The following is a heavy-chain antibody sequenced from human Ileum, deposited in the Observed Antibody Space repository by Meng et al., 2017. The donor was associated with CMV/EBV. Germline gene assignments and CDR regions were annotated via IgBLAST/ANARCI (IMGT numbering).Heavy chain of an antibody. CDR1: GVTFRRDG. CDR3: AKAGSSSWWSFFDY. J-gene: IGHJ4*02. CDR2: IRYDGSNK. D-gene: IGHD6-13*01. V-gene: IGHV3-30*02. Sequence: EDGVTFRRDGMYWVRQAAGKGLEWVAFIRYDGSNKYYADSVKGRFTISRDNSKNTLYVQMNSLRAEDTAVYYCAKAGSSSWWSFFDYWGQGTLVTVSS.